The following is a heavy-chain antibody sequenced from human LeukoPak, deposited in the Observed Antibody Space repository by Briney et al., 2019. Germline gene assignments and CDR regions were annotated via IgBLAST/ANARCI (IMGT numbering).Heavy chain of an antibody. CDR1: GGSISSYY. V-gene: IGHV4-59*01. Sequence: SETLSLTCTVSGGSISSYYWSWIRQPPGKGLEWIGYIYYSGSTNYNPSLKSRVTISVDTSKNQFSLKLSSVTAADTAVYYCARDVVGAYPNWGQGTLVTVSS. J-gene: IGHJ4*02. CDR3: ARDVVGAYPN. D-gene: IGHD1-26*01. CDR2: IYYSGST.